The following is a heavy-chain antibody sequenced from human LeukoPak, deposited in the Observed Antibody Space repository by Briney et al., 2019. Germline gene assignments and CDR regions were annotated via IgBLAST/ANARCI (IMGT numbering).Heavy chain of an antibody. CDR3: ARGFHLDY. CDR1: GGFFSGYY. J-gene: IGHJ4*02. V-gene: IGHV4-34*01. CDR2: INHSGST. Sequence: SETLSLTCAVYGGFFSGYYWSWIRQPPGKGLEWIGEINHSGSTNYNPSLKSRVTMSLDTSEGQFSLKLSSVIAADTAVYYCARGFHLDYWGQGNLVTVSS.